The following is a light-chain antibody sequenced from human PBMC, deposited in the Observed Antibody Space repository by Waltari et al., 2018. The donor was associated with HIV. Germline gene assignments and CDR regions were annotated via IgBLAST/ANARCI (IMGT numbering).Light chain of an antibody. V-gene: IGLV1-44*01. J-gene: IGLJ2*01. CDR3: AAWDDSLNGVV. CDR1: SSNIGSNT. Sequence: QSVLTQPPSASGTPGQRVTISCSGRSSNIGSNTVNWYQQLQGTAPKLLMYSNNQRPSGVPDRFSGSKSGTSASLAISGLQSEDEADYYCAAWDDSLNGVVFGGGTKLTVL. CDR2: SNN.